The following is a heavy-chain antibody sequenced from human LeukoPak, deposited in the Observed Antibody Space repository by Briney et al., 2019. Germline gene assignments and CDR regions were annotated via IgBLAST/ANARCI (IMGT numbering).Heavy chain of an antibody. CDR3: ARGSGYGYSY. CDR1: GGSISSYY. D-gene: IGHD5-18*01. J-gene: IGHJ4*02. Sequence: PSETLSLTCTVSGGSISSYYWSCIRQPPGKGLEWIGYIYYSGSTNYNPSLKSRVTISVDTSKNQFSLKLSSVTAADTAVYYCARGSGYGYSYWGQGTLVTVSS. CDR2: IYYSGST. V-gene: IGHV4-59*12.